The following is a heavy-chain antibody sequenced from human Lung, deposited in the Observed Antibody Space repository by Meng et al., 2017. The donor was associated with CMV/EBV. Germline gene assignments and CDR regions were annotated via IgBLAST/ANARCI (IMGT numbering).Heavy chain of an antibody. D-gene: IGHD1-26*01. CDR2: ISYDGSNK. J-gene: IGHJ4*02. CDR1: GFTFSSYA. V-gene: IGHV3-30*04. Sequence: GESLKISGAASGFTFSSYAMHWVRQAPGKGLEWVAVISYDGSNKYYADSVKGRFTISRDNSKNTLYLQMNSLRAEDTAVYYCARERRMGGSYFGLDYWGQGXLVTVSS. CDR3: ARERRMGGSYFGLDY.